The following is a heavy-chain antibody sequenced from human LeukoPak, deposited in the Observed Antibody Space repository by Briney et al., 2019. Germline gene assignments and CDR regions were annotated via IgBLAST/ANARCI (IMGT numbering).Heavy chain of an antibody. D-gene: IGHD6-19*01. Sequence: GESLRLSCAGSGFTFSSYAMSWVRQAPGKGLEWVSGISSSGGSTYYADSVKGRFTISRDNSKNTLFLQMNSLRAEGTAVYYCAKFGSGWYYGASDIWGQGTMVTISS. CDR1: GFTFSSYA. CDR2: ISSSGGST. CDR3: AKFGSGWYYGASDI. J-gene: IGHJ3*02. V-gene: IGHV3-23*01.